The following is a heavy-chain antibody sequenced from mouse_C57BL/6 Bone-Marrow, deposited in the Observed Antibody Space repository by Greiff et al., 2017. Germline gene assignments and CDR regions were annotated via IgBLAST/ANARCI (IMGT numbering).Heavy chain of an antibody. Sequence: DVKLLESGGGLVKPGGSLKLSCAASGFTFSSYAMSWVHQTPEKRLEWVATICDGGSYTYYPDNVKGRFTISGDNAKNNLYLQMSQLTSEDTAMYYCARDNCYYVFDYWGQGTTLTVSS. J-gene: IGHJ2*01. CDR1: GFTFSSYA. V-gene: IGHV5-4*01. CDR2: ICDGGSYT. CDR3: ARDNCYYVFDY. D-gene: IGHD1-1*01.